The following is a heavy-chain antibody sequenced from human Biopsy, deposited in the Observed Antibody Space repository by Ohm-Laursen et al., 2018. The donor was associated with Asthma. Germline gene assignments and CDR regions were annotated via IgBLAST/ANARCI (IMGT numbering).Heavy chain of an antibody. Sequence: SVKVSCKTPGGTFSNFAISWVRQSPGQGLEWLGGIMTVFGTTNYAQKFQGRVTITADESTSTAYMEVTSLRSEDTAIYYCARCQVGYSSGWSLLLKKIYYSGMDVWGQGTAVTVSS. J-gene: IGHJ6*02. V-gene: IGHV1-69*13. D-gene: IGHD6-19*01. CDR1: GGTFSNFA. CDR2: IMTVFGTT. CDR3: ARCQVGYSSGWSLLLKKIYYSGMDV.